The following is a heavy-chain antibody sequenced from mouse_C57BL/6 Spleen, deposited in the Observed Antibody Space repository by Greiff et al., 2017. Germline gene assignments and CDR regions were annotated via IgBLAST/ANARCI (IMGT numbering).Heavy chain of an antibody. J-gene: IGHJ4*01. Sequence: VQLQQPGAELVKPGASVKLSCKASGYTFTSYWMQWVKQRPGQGLEWIGEIDPSDSYTNYNQKFKGKATLTVDTSSSTAYMQLSSLTSEDSAVYYCARQTTAFMDYWGQGTSVTVSS. V-gene: IGHV1-50*01. CDR3: ARQTTAFMDY. CDR1: GYTFTSYW. D-gene: IGHD1-2*01. CDR2: IDPSDSYT.